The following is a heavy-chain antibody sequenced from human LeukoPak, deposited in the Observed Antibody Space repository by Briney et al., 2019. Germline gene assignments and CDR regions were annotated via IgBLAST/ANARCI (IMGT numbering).Heavy chain of an antibody. CDR3: AREGYCSGGSCYDAFDI. Sequence: GGSLRLSCAASGFTFSSYSMNWVRQAPGKGLVWVSSISISSSYIYYAESVKGRFTISRDNAKNSLYLQMNSLRAEDTAVYYCAREGYCSGGSCYDAFDIWGQGTMVTVSS. CDR2: ISISSSYI. D-gene: IGHD2-15*01. J-gene: IGHJ3*02. CDR1: GFTFSSYS. V-gene: IGHV3-21*01.